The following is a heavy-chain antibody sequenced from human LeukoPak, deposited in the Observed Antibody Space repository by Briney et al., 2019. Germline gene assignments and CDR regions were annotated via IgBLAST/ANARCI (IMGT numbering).Heavy chain of an antibody. Sequence: SETLSLTRTVSGDSISSSDFYWGWIRRPPGKGLGWIALINYSGRTFYNPSLERRVTISVDMSTNQFSLRLNSVTAADTAVYYCARRRKDLNWFDPWGQGTLVTVSS. CDR2: INYSGRT. CDR3: ARRRKDLNWFDP. V-gene: IGHV4-39*01. J-gene: IGHJ5*02. CDR1: GDSISSSDFY.